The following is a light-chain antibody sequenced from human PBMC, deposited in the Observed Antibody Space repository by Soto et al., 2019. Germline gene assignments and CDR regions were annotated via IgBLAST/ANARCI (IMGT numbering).Light chain of an antibody. V-gene: IGKV3-20*01. CDR1: QSVSGNY. CDR2: GAS. CDR3: QQYASSPFWT. J-gene: IGKJ1*01. Sequence: EIVLTQSPGTLSLSPGEGATLSCRASQSVSGNYLAWYQQKPGQAPRLLMFGASNRATGIPDRFSGSGSGTXXTXTXSRLEPEDFAVYYCQQYASSPFWTFGQGTKVEVK.